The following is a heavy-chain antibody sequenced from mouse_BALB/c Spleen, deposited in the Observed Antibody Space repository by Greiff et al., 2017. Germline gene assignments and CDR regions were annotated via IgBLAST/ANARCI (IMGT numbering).Heavy chain of an antibody. CDR2: INPGSGGT. Sequence: QVQLKESGAELVRPGTSVKVSCKASGYAFTNYLIEWVKQRPGQGLEWIGVINPGSGGTNYNEKFKGKATLTADKSSSTAYMRLSSLTSDDSAVYFCARSGIYYYGSSYAMDYWGQGTSVTVSS. CDR3: ARSGIYYYGSSYAMDY. CDR1: GYAFTNYL. V-gene: IGHV1-54*01. D-gene: IGHD1-1*01. J-gene: IGHJ4*01.